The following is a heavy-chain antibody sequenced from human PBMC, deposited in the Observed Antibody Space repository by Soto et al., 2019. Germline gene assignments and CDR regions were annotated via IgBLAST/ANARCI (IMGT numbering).Heavy chain of an antibody. CDR3: AKEVIKGYSYGSRGFDY. CDR2: ISYDGSNK. V-gene: IGHV3-30*18. CDR1: GFTFSSYG. J-gene: IGHJ4*02. Sequence: PGGSLRLSCAASGFTFSSYGMHWVRQAPGKGLEWVAVISYDGSNKYYADSVKGRFTISRDNSKNTLYLQMNSLRAEDTAVYYCAKEVIKGYSYGSRGFDYWGQGTLVTVSS. D-gene: IGHD5-18*01.